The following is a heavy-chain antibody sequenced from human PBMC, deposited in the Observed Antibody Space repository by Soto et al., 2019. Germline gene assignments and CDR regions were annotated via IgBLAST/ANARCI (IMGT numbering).Heavy chain of an antibody. Sequence: QVQLVQSGAEVKKPGASVKVSCEASGNTYTNYDINRVRQATGQGLEYLGWMNPNSGDTAYVQKFQGRVTMTWDTSITTAYMELRSLRSEDTAVYFCARGVKYGAYSRWFDPWGQGTLVTVSS. CDR3: ARGVKYGAYSRWFDP. J-gene: IGHJ5*02. D-gene: IGHD4-17*01. CDR1: GNTYTNYD. CDR2: MNPNSGDT. V-gene: IGHV1-8*01.